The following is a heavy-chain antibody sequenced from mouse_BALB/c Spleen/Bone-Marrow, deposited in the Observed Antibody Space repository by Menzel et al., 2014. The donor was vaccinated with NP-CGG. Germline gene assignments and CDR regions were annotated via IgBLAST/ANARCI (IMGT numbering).Heavy chain of an antibody. V-gene: IGHV1-67*01. J-gene: IGHJ3*01. CDR3: ASPIYYGNYEGFAY. D-gene: IGHD2-1*01. CDR2: ISTYSGNT. CDR1: GYTFSDYA. Sequence: SGPELVRPGVSVKISCKGSGYTFSDYAMHWVKQSHAKSLEWIGVISTYSGNTNYNQKFKGKATMTVDKSSSTAYMELARLTSEDSAIYYCASPIYYGNYEGFAYWGQGTLVTVSA.